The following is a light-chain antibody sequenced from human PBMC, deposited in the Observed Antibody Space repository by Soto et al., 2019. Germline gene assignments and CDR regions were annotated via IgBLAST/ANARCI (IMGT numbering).Light chain of an antibody. CDR1: SSNIGAGYD. J-gene: IGLJ1*01. Sequence: QSVLTQPPSVSGAPGQRVTISCTGSSSNIGAGYDVHWYQQLPGTAPKLLIYGNSNRPSGVPDRFSGSKSGTSASLTISGLQAEDEADYYCCSYADGGIYVFGTGTKLTVL. CDR3: CSYADGGIYV. V-gene: IGLV1-40*01. CDR2: GNS.